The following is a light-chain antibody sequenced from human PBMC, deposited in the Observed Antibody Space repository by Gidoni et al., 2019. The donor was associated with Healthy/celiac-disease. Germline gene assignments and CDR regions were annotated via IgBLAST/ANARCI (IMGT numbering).Light chain of an antibody. V-gene: IGKV2-28*01. CDR2: SGS. CDR1: QSLLHSNGYNY. J-gene: IGKJ3*01. CDR3: MQALQTPT. Sequence: DIVRTQSLLSLPVTPREPASISCRSSQSLLHSNGYNYLDWYLQKPGPSPQLMIYSGSSRASRVPSRISGGGAGTDFTLKISRVEDEDVGVYCCMQALQTPTFGPGTKVDIK.